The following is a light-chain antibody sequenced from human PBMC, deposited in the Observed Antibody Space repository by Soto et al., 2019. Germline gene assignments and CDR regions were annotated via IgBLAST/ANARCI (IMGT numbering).Light chain of an antibody. Sequence: DIQMTQSPSTLSASVGDRVTITCRASQSISTWLAWYQQKPGKAPRVLIHKASSLESGVPSRFSGSGSGTEFTLTISSLQPDEFATYYCLQYNGYSRTFGQGTKVEIK. CDR2: KAS. CDR3: LQYNGYSRT. V-gene: IGKV1-5*03. CDR1: QSISTW. J-gene: IGKJ1*01.